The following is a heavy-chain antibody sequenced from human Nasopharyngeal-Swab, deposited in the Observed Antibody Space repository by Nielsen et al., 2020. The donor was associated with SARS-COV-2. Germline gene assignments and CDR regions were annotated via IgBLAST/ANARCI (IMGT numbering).Heavy chain of an antibody. D-gene: IGHD6-19*01. CDR1: GFTFSSYW. Sequence: GESLKISCAASGFTFSSYWMGWVRQAPGKGLEWVANIKQDGSEKYYVDSVKGRFTISRDNAKNSLYLQMNSLRAEDTAVYYCAREYSGWIPYYYYGMDVWGQGTTVTVSS. CDR3: AREYSGWIPYYYYGMDV. CDR2: IKQDGSEK. J-gene: IGHJ6*02. V-gene: IGHV3-7*01.